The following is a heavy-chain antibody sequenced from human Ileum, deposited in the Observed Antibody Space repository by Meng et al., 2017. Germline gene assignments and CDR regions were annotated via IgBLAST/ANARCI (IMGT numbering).Heavy chain of an antibody. D-gene: IGHD5-12*01. CDR2: ISSSGRT. CDR1: GASISSCSYY. J-gene: IGHJ4*02. Sequence: SETLSLTCTVSGASISSCSYYWSWIRRPAGKGLEWIGRISSSGRTNYKPSLESRVTISVDTSNNRFSLKLSSVTAADTAVYYCARELQYSGYNQYYFDYWGQGTLVTVSS. V-gene: IGHV4-61*02. CDR3: ARELQYSGYNQYYFDY.